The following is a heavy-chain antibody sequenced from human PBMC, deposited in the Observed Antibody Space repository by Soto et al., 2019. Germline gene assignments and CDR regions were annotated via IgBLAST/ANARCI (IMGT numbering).Heavy chain of an antibody. CDR3: AREEPSGEGAYDY. Sequence: QMQLVESGGGVVQPGRSLRLSCAASGFTFSSYAMHWVRQAPGKGLEWVAVISYDGSNKYYADSVKGRFTISRDNSKNTLYLQMNSLRAEDTAVYYCAREEPSGEGAYDYWGQGTLVTVSS. CDR1: GFTFSSYA. CDR2: ISYDGSNK. D-gene: IGHD1-26*01. J-gene: IGHJ4*02. V-gene: IGHV3-30-3*01.